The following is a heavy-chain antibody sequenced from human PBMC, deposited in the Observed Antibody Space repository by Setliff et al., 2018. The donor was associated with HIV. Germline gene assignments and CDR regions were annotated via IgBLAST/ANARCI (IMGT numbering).Heavy chain of an antibody. J-gene: IGHJ3*02. Sequence: GESLKISCVASGFTFSDYYMIWIRQAPGQGLEWVSYISTSSATKYYADSVKGRFTISRDNAKNSLYLRMNSVRADDTAVYYCARAALRYCASTSCPRVDAFDIWGQGTMVTVSS. D-gene: IGHD2-2*01. CDR1: GFTFSDYY. CDR2: ISTSSATK. CDR3: ARAALRYCASTSCPRVDAFDI. V-gene: IGHV3-11*01.